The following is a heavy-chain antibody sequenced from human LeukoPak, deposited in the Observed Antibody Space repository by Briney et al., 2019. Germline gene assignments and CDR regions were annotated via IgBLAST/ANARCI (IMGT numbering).Heavy chain of an antibody. D-gene: IGHD6-13*01. J-gene: IGHJ4*02. V-gene: IGHV1-2*02. CDR2: INPNSGGT. Sequence: VASVKVSCKASGYTFTGYYMHWVRQAPGQGLEWMGWINPNSGGTNYAQKFQGRVTMTRDTSISTAYMELSRLRSDDTAVYYCARDPPEQQLVQGGVDYWGQGTLVTVSS. CDR3: ARDPPEQQLVQGGVDY. CDR1: GYTFTGYY.